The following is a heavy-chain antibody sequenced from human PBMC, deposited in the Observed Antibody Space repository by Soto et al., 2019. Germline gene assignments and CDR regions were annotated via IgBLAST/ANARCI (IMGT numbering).Heavy chain of an antibody. D-gene: IGHD6-25*01. Sequence: QVQLQESGPGLVEPSQTLSLTCTVSGDSIGSTDSYWSWIRRPPGKGLEWIGYIYYTGGTFYNPSLKSRLTLSPETSNNQFSLTPTSVTAADTGMYYCARGGSGWAEYFQHWGQGTLVAVSS. V-gene: IGHV4-30-4*08. CDR3: ARGGSGWAEYFQH. CDR2: IYYTGGT. CDR1: GDSIGSTDSY. J-gene: IGHJ1*01.